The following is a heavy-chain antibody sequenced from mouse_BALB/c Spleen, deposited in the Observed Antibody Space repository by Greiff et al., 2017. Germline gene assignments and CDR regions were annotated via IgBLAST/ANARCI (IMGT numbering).Heavy chain of an antibody. CDR3: AREGDAYYFDY. CDR2: ISSGGSYT. V-gene: IGHV5-9-4*01. CDR1: GFTFSSYA. J-gene: IGHJ2*01. Sequence: DVKLVESGGGLVKPGGSLKLSCAASGFTFSSYAMSWVRQSPEKRLEWVAEISSGGSYTYYPDTVTGRFTISRDNAKNTLYLEMSSLRSEDTAMYYCAREGDAYYFDYWGQGTTLTVSS.